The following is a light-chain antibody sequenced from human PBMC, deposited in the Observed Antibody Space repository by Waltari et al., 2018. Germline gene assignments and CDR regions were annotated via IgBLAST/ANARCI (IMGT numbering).Light chain of an antibody. Sequence: EIVLTQSPVTLSLSPGESATLSCRASQSVSSYLGWYQQKHGQAPRLLIYDASNRATGIPARFSGSGSGTDFTLTISSLEPEDFAVYYCQQSSNWPGTFGQGTKLEI. CDR2: DAS. CDR1: QSVSSY. V-gene: IGKV3-11*01. CDR3: QQSSNWPGT. J-gene: IGKJ2*01.